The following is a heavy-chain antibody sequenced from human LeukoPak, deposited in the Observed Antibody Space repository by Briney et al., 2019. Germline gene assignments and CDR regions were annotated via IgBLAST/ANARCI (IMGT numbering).Heavy chain of an antibody. Sequence: SETLSLTCAVYGGSFSDYYWSWIRQPPGKGLEWIGEINHSGSTNYNPSLKSRVTISVDTSKNQFSLKLSSVTAADTAVYYCARVLRPFTIFGVVFKSIDYLDYWGQGTLVTVPS. CDR1: GGSFSDYY. J-gene: IGHJ4*02. V-gene: IGHV4-34*01. CDR2: INHSGST. D-gene: IGHD3-3*01. CDR3: ARVLRPFTIFGVVFKSIDYLDY.